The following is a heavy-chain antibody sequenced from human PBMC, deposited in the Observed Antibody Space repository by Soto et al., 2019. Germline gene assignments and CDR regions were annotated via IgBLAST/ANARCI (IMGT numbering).Heavy chain of an antibody. CDR1: GFTVSNSY. D-gene: IGHD3-22*01. J-gene: IGHJ4*02. CDR3: ARVTTLAFDY. CDR2: IYSDGRT. V-gene: IGHV3-66*01. Sequence: GGSLRLSCAASGFTVSNSYMSWVRQAPGKGLEWVSAIYSDGRTYHADSVKGRFTISRDNSKNTLYLQMNSLRAEDTAVYYCARVTTLAFDYWGQGTLVTVSS.